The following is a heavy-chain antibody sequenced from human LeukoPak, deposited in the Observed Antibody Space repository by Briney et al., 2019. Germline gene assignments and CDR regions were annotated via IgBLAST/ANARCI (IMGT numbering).Heavy chain of an antibody. Sequence: GGSLRLSCAASGFTFSSYAMHRVRQAPGKGLEWVAVISYDGSNKYYADSVKGRFTISRDNSKNTLYLQMNSLRAEDTAVYYCARASITSYYYYMDVWGKGTTVTVSS. J-gene: IGHJ6*03. V-gene: IGHV3-30*04. CDR3: ARASITSYYYYMDV. CDR1: GFTFSSYA. CDR2: ISYDGSNK. D-gene: IGHD3-10*01.